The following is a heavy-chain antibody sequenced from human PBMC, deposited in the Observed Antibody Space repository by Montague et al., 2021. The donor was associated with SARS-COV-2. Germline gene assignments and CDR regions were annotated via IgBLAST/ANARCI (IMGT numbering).Heavy chain of an antibody. CDR3: AHLIRYYDIFTGIPFDD. CDR2: XXSNGDK. Sequence: PALVKPTQTLTLTCNLSGFSLSAPNVGVAWIRQPPGKALEWLAVXXSNGDKRYSPSLQRRLTITKDTSRNQVVLSLTNVDPLDTARYYCAHLIRYYDIFTGIPFDDWGQGTQVTVSS. CDR1: GFSLSAPNVG. D-gene: IGHD3-9*01. V-gene: IGHV2-5*01. J-gene: IGHJ4*02.